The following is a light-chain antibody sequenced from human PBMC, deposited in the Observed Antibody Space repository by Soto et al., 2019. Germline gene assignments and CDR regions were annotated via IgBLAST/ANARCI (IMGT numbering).Light chain of an antibody. V-gene: IGKV1-5*01. CDR1: QIISGW. J-gene: IGKJ5*01. Sequence: DIQMTQSPSTLSASVGYRVTITCRASQIISGWLAWYQQRPGIAPNLLIFDVSSLKSGVPSRFSGSGYGTEFTLTISSLQPDDFATYCCQHYDSYPITFGQGTRLEIK. CDR3: QHYDSYPIT. CDR2: DVS.